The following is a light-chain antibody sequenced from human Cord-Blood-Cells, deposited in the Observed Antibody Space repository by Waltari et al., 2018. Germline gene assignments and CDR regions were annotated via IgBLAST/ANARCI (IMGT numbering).Light chain of an antibody. CDR2: QDI. J-gene: IGLJ2*01. V-gene: IGLV3-1*01. CDR1: KLENKK. CDR3: QAWDSSTQV. Sequence: SYEPIHTYSVYMSPGQHISNTCHGDKLENKKSCWYQRNPGQSPVLVIYQDIKRPSGIPERFSGSSSGNTATLTISGTQAMDEADYYCQAWDSSTQVFGGGTKLTVL.